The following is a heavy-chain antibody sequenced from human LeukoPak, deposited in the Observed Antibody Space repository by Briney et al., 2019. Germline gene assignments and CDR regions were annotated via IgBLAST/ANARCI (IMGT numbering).Heavy chain of an antibody. J-gene: IGHJ4*02. V-gene: IGHV3-30*04. D-gene: IGHD3-22*01. CDR1: GFTFSSYA. CDR2: ISYDGGNK. CDR3: ARVLHKRNYDSTTYYGY. Sequence: GSLRLSCAASGFTFSSYAMHWVRQAPAKGLEWVTVISYDGGNKYYADSVKGRFTISRDNSKNTLYLQMNSLRAEDTAVYYCARVLHKRNYDSTTYYGYWGQGTLVTVSS.